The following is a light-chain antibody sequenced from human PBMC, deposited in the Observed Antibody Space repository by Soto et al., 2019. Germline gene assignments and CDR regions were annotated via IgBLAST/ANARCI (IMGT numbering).Light chain of an antibody. J-gene: IGKJ1*01. V-gene: IGKV3-15*01. Sequence: EIVMTQSPATLSVSPGERATLSCRASQSVGTYLAWYQQKPGQAPRLLIYGASTRAAGISPRFSGGGSGTEFTLNLSSLQSEDFAVYYCQQYNDWPRTFGQGTKVGIK. CDR3: QQYNDWPRT. CDR2: GAS. CDR1: QSVGTY.